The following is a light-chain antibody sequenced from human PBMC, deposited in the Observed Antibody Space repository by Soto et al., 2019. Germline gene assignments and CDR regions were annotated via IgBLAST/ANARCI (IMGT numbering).Light chain of an antibody. CDR1: QSISSW. CDR3: QQYNSFSPT. J-gene: IGKJ1*01. Sequence: DMQMTQSPSTLSASVGDRVTITCRASQSISSWLAWYQQKPGKAPKLLIYDASSLESGVPSRFSGSVSGTEFTLTISGLQPDDFASYYCQQYNSFSPTFGQGTKVDI. V-gene: IGKV1-5*01. CDR2: DAS.